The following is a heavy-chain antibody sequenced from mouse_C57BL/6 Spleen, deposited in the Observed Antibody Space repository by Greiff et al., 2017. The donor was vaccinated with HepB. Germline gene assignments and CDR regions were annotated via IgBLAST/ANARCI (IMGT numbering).Heavy chain of an antibody. CDR1: GYAFSSYW. CDR3: ARSGEYYFDY. D-gene: IGHD3-2*02. CDR2: IYPGDGDT. V-gene: IGHV1-80*01. Sequence: VKLQESGAELVKPGASVKISCKASGYAFSSYWMNWVKQRPGKGLEWIGQIYPGDGDTNYNGKFKGKATLTADKSSSTAYMQLSSLTSEDSAVYFCARSGEYYFDYWGQGTTLTVSS. J-gene: IGHJ2*01.